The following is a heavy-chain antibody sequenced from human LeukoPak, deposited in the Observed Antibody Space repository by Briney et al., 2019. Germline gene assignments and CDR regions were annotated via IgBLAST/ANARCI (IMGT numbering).Heavy chain of an antibody. D-gene: IGHD2-15*01. CDR1: GGSFSGYY. CDR3: ARGLMVVAAKSSGFYYMDV. CDR2: INHGGST. V-gene: IGHV4-34*01. Sequence: PSETLSLTCAVYGGSFSGYYWTWIRQPPGKGLEWIGEINHGGSTNYNPSLKSRVTVSVDTSKNQFSLKLRSVTAADTAVYYCARGLMVVAAKSSGFYYMDVWGKGTTVPVSS. J-gene: IGHJ6*03.